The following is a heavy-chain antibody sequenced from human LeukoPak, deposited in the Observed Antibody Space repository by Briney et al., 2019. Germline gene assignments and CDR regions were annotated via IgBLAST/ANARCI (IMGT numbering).Heavy chain of an antibody. D-gene: IGHD6-19*01. CDR1: GGSISSYY. Sequence: PSETLSLTCTVSGGSISSYYWSWIRQPAGKGLEWIGRIYTSGSTNYNPSLKSRVTMSVDTSKNQFSLKLSSVTAADTAVYYCARGTYSVAGPPRYYYYYGMDVWGQGTTVTVSS. V-gene: IGHV4-4*07. J-gene: IGHJ6*02. CDR2: IYTSGST. CDR3: ARGTYSVAGPPRYYYYYGMDV.